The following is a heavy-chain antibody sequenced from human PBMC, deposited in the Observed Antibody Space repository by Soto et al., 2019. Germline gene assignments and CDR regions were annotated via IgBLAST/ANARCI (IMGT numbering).Heavy chain of an antibody. CDR2: IYYSGST. D-gene: IGHD3-10*01. CDR3: ARGRHYYGSGSYYGWFDP. V-gene: IGHV4-30-4*01. CDR1: GGSISSGDYY. J-gene: IGHJ5*02. Sequence: SETLSLTCTVSGGSISSGDYYWSWIRQPPGKGLEWIGYIYYSGSTYYNPSLKSRVTISVDTSKNQFSLKLSSVTAADTAVYCCARGRHYYGSGSYYGWFDPWGQGTLVTVSS.